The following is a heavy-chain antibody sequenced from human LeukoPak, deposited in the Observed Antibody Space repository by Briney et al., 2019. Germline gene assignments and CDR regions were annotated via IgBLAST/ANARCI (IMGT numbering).Heavy chain of an antibody. D-gene: IGHD1-26*01. CDR2: ISSNGGST. CDR3: ARSEWELNLYFDY. J-gene: IGHJ4*02. CDR1: GFTFSSYA. Sequence: GGSLRLSCAASGFTFSSYAMHWVRQAPGKGQEYVSAISSNGGSTYYANSVKGRFTISRDNSKNTLYLQMGSLRAEDMAVYYCARSEWELNLYFDYWGQGTLVTVSS. V-gene: IGHV3-64*01.